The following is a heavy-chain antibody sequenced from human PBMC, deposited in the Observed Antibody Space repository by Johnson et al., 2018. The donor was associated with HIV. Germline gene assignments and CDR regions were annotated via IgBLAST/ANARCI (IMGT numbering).Heavy chain of an antibody. CDR3: VKDREPIVVVVAAIDAFDI. D-gene: IGHD2-15*01. J-gene: IGHJ3*02. V-gene: IGHV3-30*18. Sequence: QVQLVESGGGLVQPGGSLRLSCVASGFTFSSYGLHWVRQTPGTGLEWVAVISYNGTNTWYADSVKGRFTISRDNSKNTMYLQLNSLRPEDTAVYYCVKDREPIVVVVAAIDAFDIWGQGTMVTVSS. CDR1: GFTFSSYG. CDR2: ISYNGTNT.